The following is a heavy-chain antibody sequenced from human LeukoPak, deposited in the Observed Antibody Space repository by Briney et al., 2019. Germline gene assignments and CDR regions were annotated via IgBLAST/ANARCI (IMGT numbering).Heavy chain of an antibody. CDR1: GLTFGDYA. CDR3: TRAHLGIRY. J-gene: IGHJ4*02. D-gene: IGHD7-27*01. CDR2: IRSKADGGTT. V-gene: IGHV3-49*04. Sequence: PGRSLRLSCTAAGLTFGDYAMSWVRQAAGKGLGWGGGIRSKADGGTTEYAASVKGRVTISRDDSKRVAYLQMNSLNPEDTGVYYCTRAHLGIRYWGQGTLVTVSS.